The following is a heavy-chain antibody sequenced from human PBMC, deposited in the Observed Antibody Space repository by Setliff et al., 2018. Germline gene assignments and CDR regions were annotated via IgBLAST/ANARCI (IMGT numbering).Heavy chain of an antibody. V-gene: IGHV3-30*07. CDR3: AREVWNIYDNDNSWSGYSDH. D-gene: IGHD3-3*01. Sequence: GGSLRLSCAASGFTLRSYGMHWFRQAPGKGLEWVALTSYDGGIEDYADSVKGRFTISRDNAKNSLYLQMNSLRAEDTALYYCAREVWNIYDNDNSWSGYSDHWGQGTLVTVS. CDR1: GFTLRSYG. CDR2: TSYDGGIE. J-gene: IGHJ4*02.